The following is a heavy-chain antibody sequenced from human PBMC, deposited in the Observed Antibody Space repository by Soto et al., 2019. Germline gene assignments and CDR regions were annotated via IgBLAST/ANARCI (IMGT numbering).Heavy chain of an antibody. CDR2: IIPIFGTA. CDR1: GGTFSSYA. CDR3: ARHERWLHQNFDY. Sequence: SVKVSCKASGGTFSSYAISWVRQAPGQGLEWMGGIIPIFGTANYAQKFQGRVTITADESTSTAYMELSSLRSEDTAVYYCARHERWLHQNFDYWGQGTLVTVS. V-gene: IGHV1-69*13. J-gene: IGHJ4*02. D-gene: IGHD5-12*01.